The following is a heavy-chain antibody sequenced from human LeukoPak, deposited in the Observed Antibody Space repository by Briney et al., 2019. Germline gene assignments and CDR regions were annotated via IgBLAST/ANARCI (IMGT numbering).Heavy chain of an antibody. Sequence: PGGSLRLSCAASGFTFSSNYMSWVRQAPGKGLEWVSVIYSGGSTYYADSVKGRFTISRDNSKNTLYLQMNSLRAEDTAVYYCARSGYYDSSGYYYNWFDPWGQGTLVTVSS. J-gene: IGHJ5*02. V-gene: IGHV3-53*01. CDR2: IYSGGST. D-gene: IGHD3-22*01. CDR3: ARSGYYDSSGYYYNWFDP. CDR1: GFTFSSNY.